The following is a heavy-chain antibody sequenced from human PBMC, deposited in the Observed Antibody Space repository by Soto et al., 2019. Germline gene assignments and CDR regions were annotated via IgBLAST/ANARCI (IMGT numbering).Heavy chain of an antibody. CDR2: IYYSGST. CDR1: GGSISSGDYY. V-gene: IGHV4-30-4*01. D-gene: IGHD3-16*01. J-gene: IGHJ1*01. Sequence: QVQLQESGPGLVKPSQTLSLTCTVSGGSISSGDYYWSWIRQPPGKGLEWIGYIYYSGSTYYNPSPKRRVTIPVDTSKNQFSLKLSSVTAADTAVYYCARDGHRGTEYFQHWGQGTLVTVSS. CDR3: ARDGHRGTEYFQH.